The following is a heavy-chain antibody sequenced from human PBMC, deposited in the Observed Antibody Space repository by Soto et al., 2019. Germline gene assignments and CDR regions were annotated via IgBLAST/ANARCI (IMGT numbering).Heavy chain of an antibody. CDR1: GGSFSSYA. V-gene: IGHV1-69*06. D-gene: IGHD6-19*01. CDR2: IIPIFGTA. Sequence: ASVKVSCKASGGSFSSYAISWVRQAPVQGLEWMGGIIPIFGTATYAQKFQGRVTIIADKSTSTAYMELSSLRSEDTAVYYCARAGPVAGNHAFDIWGQGTLVTVSS. J-gene: IGHJ3*02. CDR3: ARAGPVAGNHAFDI.